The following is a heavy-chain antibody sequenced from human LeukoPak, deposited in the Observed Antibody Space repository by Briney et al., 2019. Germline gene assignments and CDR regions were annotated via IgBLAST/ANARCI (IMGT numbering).Heavy chain of an antibody. J-gene: IGHJ4*02. CDR2: ISANSNHI. D-gene: IGHD3-22*01. CDR1: GFTFSSYT. CDR3: ARGGISTIVV. V-gene: IGHV3-21*01. Sequence: AGGSLRLSCAASGFTFSSYTMNWVRQAPGKGLEWVSSISANSNHIYYADSVKGRFTISRDNARNSLFLQMNTLRAEDTAVYFCARGGISTIVVWGQGTLVTVSS.